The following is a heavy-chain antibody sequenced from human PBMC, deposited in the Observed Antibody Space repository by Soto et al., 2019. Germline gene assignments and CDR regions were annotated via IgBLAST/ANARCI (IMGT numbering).Heavy chain of an antibody. V-gene: IGHV4-39*07. J-gene: IGHJ4*02. CDR1: GGSISGSSFY. CDR2: IHYSGST. CDR3: ACGVVLGHY. Sequence: PSETLSLTCAVSGGSISGSSFYWGWIRQPPEKGLESIGSIHYSGSTNYNPSLKSRVTISVDKSKNQFSLKLSSVTAADTAVYYCACGVVLGHYWGQGTLVTVSS. D-gene: IGHD2-21*01.